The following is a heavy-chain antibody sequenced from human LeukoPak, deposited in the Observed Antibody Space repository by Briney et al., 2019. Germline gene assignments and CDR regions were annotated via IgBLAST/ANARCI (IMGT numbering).Heavy chain of an antibody. Sequence: PSETLSLTCTVSGGSISSYYWSWIRQPPGKGLEWIGYIYYSGSTNYNPSLKSRVTISVDTSKNQFSLKLSSVTAADTAVYYCARGALTCSGGSCYSEDWFDPWGQGTLVTVSS. CDR2: IYYSGST. CDR1: GGSISSYY. D-gene: IGHD2-15*01. V-gene: IGHV4-59*12. CDR3: ARGALTCSGGSCYSEDWFDP. J-gene: IGHJ5*02.